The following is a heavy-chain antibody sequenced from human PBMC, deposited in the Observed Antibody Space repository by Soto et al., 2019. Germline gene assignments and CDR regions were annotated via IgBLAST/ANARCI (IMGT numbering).Heavy chain of an antibody. CDR3: ARRQQSYYGMDV. J-gene: IGHJ6*02. CDR1: GGSISSSSYY. D-gene: IGHD6-13*01. Sequence: SETLSLTCTVSGGSISSSSYYWGWIRQPPGKGLEWIGSIYYSGSTYYNPSLKSRVTISVDTSKNQFSLKLSSVTAADTAVYYCARRQQSYYGMDVWGQGTTVTV. V-gene: IGHV4-39*01. CDR2: IYYSGST.